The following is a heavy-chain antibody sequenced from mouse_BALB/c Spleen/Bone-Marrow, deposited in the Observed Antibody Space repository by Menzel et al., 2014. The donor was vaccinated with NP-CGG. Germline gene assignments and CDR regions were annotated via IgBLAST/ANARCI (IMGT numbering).Heavy chain of an antibody. CDR2: IDPANGNT. Sequence: VQLQQSGAELVKPGASVKLFCTASGFNIKDTYMHWVKQRPEQGLEWIGRIDPANGNTKYDPKFQGKATITADTSSNTAYLQLSSLTSEDTAVYYCASYYYGRYFDVWGAGTAVTVSS. V-gene: IGHV14-3*02. D-gene: IGHD1-1*01. J-gene: IGHJ1*01. CDR1: GFNIKDTY. CDR3: ASYYYGRYFDV.